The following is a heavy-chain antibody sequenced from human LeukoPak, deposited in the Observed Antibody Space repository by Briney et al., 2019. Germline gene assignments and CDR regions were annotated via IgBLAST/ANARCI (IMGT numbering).Heavy chain of an antibody. D-gene: IGHD4-17*01. V-gene: IGHV4-31*03. CDR1: GGSISSGDCY. CDR2: IHYSGST. CDR3: ARSRAGFTVIYFDY. J-gene: IGHJ4*02. Sequence: SQTLSLTCTVSGGSISSGDCYWSWIRQHPGKGLEWIGYIHYSGSTHYNPSLKSRAIISVDTSKNQFSLKLRSVAAADTAVYYCARSRAGFTVIYFDYWGQGTLVTVSS.